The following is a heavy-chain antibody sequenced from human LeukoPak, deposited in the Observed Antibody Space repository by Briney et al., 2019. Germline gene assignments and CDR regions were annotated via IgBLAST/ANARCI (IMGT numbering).Heavy chain of an antibody. CDR1: RDTFTSYG. J-gene: IGHJ6*02. CDR2: ICAYNGNT. Sequence: ASVKVSCKPSRDTFTSYGICWVRQAPGQRVEWMGWICAYNGNTNYAQKLQGRVTMTTDTSTSTAYMELRSLRSDDTAVYYCARDHPLYLEDFIYYYYGMDVWGQGTTVTVSS. D-gene: IGHD1-1*01. CDR3: ARDHPLYLEDFIYYYYGMDV. V-gene: IGHV1-18*01.